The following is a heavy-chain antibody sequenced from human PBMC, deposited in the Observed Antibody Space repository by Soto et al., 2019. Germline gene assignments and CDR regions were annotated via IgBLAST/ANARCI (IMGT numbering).Heavy chain of an antibody. J-gene: IGHJ4*02. Sequence: QVQLVQSGAEVKKPGASVKVSCKASGYTFTSYGISWVRQAPGQGLEWMGWISAYNGNTNYAQKLQGRDTMTTDTSTSTASMELRSLRSDDTAVYYCARDLGYCSSTSCSPLDYWGQGTLVTVSS. CDR3: ARDLGYCSSTSCSPLDY. CDR1: GYTFTSYG. V-gene: IGHV1-18*01. D-gene: IGHD2-2*01. CDR2: ISAYNGNT.